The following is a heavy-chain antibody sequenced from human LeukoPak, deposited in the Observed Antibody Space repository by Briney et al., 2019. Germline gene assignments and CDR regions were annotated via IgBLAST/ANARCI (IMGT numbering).Heavy chain of an antibody. J-gene: IGHJ4*02. CDR1: GFIVSSNY. V-gene: IGHV3-53*01. Sequence: GGSLRLSCAASGFIVSSNYMSWVRQAPGKGLEWVSVIYSGGSTYYADSVKGRFTISRDNSKNMLYLQMNSLRAEDTAVYYCARDIGPGYSSGFNWGQGTLVTVSS. CDR2: IYSGGST. D-gene: IGHD2-8*02. CDR3: ARDIGPGYSSGFN.